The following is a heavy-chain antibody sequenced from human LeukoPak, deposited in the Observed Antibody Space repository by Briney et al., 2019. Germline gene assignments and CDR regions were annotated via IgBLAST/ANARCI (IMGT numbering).Heavy chain of an antibody. D-gene: IGHD3-10*01. V-gene: IGHV4-39*01. J-gene: IGHJ4*02. Sequence: PSETLSLTCTVSGGSISSSSYYWGWIRQPPGKGLEWIGSIYYSGSTYYNPSLKSRVTMSVDTSKNQFSLKLSSVTAADTAVYYCTRCLSGSGSYSNFDYWGQGTLVTVSS. CDR3: TRCLSGSGSYSNFDY. CDR2: IYYSGST. CDR1: GGSISSSSYY.